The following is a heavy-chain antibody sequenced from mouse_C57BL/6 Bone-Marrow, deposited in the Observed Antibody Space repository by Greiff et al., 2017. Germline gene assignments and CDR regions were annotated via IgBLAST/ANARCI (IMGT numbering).Heavy chain of an antibody. CDR2: IDPETGGT. CDR3: TRRGSGYVGSYAMDY. CDR1: GYTFTDYE. J-gene: IGHJ4*01. Sequence: VQLQQSGAELVRPGASVTLSCKASGYTFTDYEMHWVKQTPVHGLEWIGAIDPETGGTAYNQKFKGKAILTADKSSSTAYMELRSLTSEDSAVYYCTRRGSGYVGSYAMDYWGQGTSVTVSS. D-gene: IGHD3-2*02. V-gene: IGHV1-15*01.